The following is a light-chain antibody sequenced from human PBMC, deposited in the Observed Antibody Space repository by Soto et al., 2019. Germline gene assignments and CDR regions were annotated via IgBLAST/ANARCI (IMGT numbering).Light chain of an antibody. J-gene: IGKJ1*01. CDR1: QTVNSR. V-gene: IGKV3-15*01. CDR3: QQYFEWPPMT. Sequence: EIVLTQSPATLSSSPGERATLSCRASQTVNSRLAWYQHKPGQAPRLLISGASTRAAGISDRFRGSGSGTEFTLTISSLRSEDSAIYYCQQYFEWPPMTFGQGTKVDIK. CDR2: GAS.